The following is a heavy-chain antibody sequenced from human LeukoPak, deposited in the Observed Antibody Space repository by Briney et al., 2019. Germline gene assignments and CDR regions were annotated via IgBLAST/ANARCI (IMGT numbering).Heavy chain of an antibody. Sequence: SETLSLTCAVYGGSFSGYYWSWIRQPPGKGLEWIGEINHSGSTNYNPSLKSRVTISVDTSKNQFSLKLSSVTAADTAVYYCARHAAACSSGWYSDYWGQGTLVTVSS. J-gene: IGHJ4*02. CDR3: ARHAAACSSGWYSDY. D-gene: IGHD6-19*01. CDR2: INHSGST. CDR1: GGSFSGYY. V-gene: IGHV4-34*01.